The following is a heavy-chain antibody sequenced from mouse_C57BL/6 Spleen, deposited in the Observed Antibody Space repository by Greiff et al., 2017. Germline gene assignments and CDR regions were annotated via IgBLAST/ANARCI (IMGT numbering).Heavy chain of an antibody. Sequence: EVKLEESGPELVKPGASVKIPCKASGYTFTDSNMDWVKQSHGKSLEWIGDTNPNNGGTIYNQKFKGKATLTVDKSSSTAYMELRSLTSEDTAVYYWARSPYPFAYWGQGTLVTVSA. CDR3: ARSPYPFAY. CDR1: GYTFTDSN. CDR2: TNPNNGGT. V-gene: IGHV1-18*01. J-gene: IGHJ3*01. D-gene: IGHD2-10*01.